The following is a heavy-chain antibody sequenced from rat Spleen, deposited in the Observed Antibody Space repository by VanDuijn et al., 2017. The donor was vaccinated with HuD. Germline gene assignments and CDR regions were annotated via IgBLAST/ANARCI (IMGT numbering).Heavy chain of an antibody. CDR1: GFTFNNYW. Sequence: EVQLVETGGGLVQPGKSLKLSCVASGFTFNNYWMTWIRQAPGKGLEWVASITNTGGSTYYPDSVKGRFTISRDNAENTFYLQMNSLRSEDTATYYCAVSGYGYWGQGVMVTVSS. CDR2: ITNTGGST. CDR3: AVSGYGY. J-gene: IGHJ2*01. D-gene: IGHD4-3*01. V-gene: IGHV5-31*01.